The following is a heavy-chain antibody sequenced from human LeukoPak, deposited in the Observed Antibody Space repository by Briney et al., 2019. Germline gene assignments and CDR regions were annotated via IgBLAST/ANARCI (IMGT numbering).Heavy chain of an antibody. J-gene: IGHJ4*02. CDR2: ISWNSGSI. CDR3: ARDRRGDTMVRGVFDY. D-gene: IGHD3-10*01. CDR1: GFTFDDYA. Sequence: PGGSLRLSCAASGFTFDDYAMHWVRQAPGKGLEWVSGISWNSGSIGYADSVKGRFTISRDNAKNSLYLQMNSLRAEDTAVYYCARDRRGDTMVRGVFDYWGQGTLVTVSS. V-gene: IGHV3-9*01.